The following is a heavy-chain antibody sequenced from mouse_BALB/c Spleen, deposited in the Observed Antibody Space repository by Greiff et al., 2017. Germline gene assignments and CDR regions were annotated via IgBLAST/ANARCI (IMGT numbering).Heavy chain of an antibody. CDR1: GFDFKDTY. Sequence: VQLQQSGAELVKPGASVKLSCTASGFDFKDTYMHWVKQRPEQGLEWIGRIDPANGNTKYDPKFQGKATVTADTSSNTAYLQLSSLTSEDTAVYYCARSGGFAYWGQGTLVTVSA. V-gene: IGHV14-3*02. CDR2: IDPANGNT. CDR3: ARSGGFAY. D-gene: IGHD3-2*02. J-gene: IGHJ3*01.